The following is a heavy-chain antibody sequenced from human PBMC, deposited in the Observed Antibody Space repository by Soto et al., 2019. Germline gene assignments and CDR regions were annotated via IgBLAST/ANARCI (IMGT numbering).Heavy chain of an antibody. CDR1: GYDFINYW. V-gene: IGHV5-51*01. CDR2: IYPSDSDT. J-gene: IGHJ4*02. Sequence: GESLKISCEVSGYDFINYWIGWVRQMPGKGLEWMGFIYPSDSDTRYSPSLQGQVTISADKSIFTAYLQWNSLKASDTAMYYCARHRRGDTERSLDYWGQGTLVTVSS. D-gene: IGHD2-21*02. CDR3: ARHRRGDTERSLDY.